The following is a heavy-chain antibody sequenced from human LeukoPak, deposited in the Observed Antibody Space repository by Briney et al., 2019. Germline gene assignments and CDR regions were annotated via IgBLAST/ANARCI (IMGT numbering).Heavy chain of an antibody. CDR1: GGSISSSSHY. J-gene: IGHJ3*02. CDR2: IYYSWST. CDR3: ARQGYYDILTGYHDAFDI. V-gene: IGHV4-39*01. D-gene: IGHD3-9*01. Sequence: PSEXLSLTCTVSGGSISSSSHYWGWLGQPPGKGREGVGSIYYSWSTYSNPSLQSRVTISVDTSKTQFSLKLSSVTAADTAVYYCARQGYYDILTGYHDAFDIWGQGTMVTVSS.